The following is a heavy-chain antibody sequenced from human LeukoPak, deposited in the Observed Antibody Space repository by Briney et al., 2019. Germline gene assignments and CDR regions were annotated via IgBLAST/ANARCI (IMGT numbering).Heavy chain of an antibody. CDR2: IYSSGST. CDR1: GGSISSSSYY. Sequence: HPSETLSLTCTVSGGSISSSSYYWSWIRQPAGKALEWIGRIYSSGSTNYNPSLRSRVAISVDTSKNQFSLKLSSVTAADAAVYYCARASIFGVVTDAFDIWGQGTMVTVSS. D-gene: IGHD3-3*02. V-gene: IGHV4-61*02. CDR3: ARASIFGVVTDAFDI. J-gene: IGHJ3*02.